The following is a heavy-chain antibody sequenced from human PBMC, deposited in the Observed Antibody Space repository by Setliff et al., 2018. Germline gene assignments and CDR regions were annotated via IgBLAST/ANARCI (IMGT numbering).Heavy chain of an antibody. J-gene: IGHJ6*02. CDR3: ADAGSAKGLDI. CDR2: ITNKVKGYTT. V-gene: IGHV3-72*01. Sequence: PGGSLRLSCAASGFTFSDEWMSWVRQVPGKGLEWIGRITNKVKGYTTEYAASVRGRFTISRDDSKSSLYLQMNSLKTEDTAVYYCADAGSAKGLDIWGQGTTVTV. D-gene: IGHD6-19*01. CDR1: GFTFSDEW.